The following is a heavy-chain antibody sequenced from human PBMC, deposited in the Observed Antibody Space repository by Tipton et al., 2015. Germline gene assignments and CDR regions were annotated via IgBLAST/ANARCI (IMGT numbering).Heavy chain of an antibody. CDR1: SGSISNYD. CDR2: SYTSGST. J-gene: IGHJ4*02. V-gene: IGHV4-4*07. CDR3: ARADAALDY. Sequence: TLSLTCTVSSGSISNYDWSWIRQPAGKGLEWIGRSYTSGSTNYNPSLKSRVTMSVDTSKNQFSLKLRSVTAADTAVYYCARADAALDYWGQGTLVTVSS. D-gene: IGHD6-25*01.